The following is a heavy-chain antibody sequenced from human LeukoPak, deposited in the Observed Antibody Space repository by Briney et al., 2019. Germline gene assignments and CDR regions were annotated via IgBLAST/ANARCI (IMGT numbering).Heavy chain of an antibody. V-gene: IGHV3-30*04. CDR3: ARDRIVVVVAASYYFDY. Sequence: PGGSLRLSCAASGFTFSSYAMHWVRQAPGKGLEWVAVISYDGSNKYYADSVKGRFIISRDNSKNTLYLQMNSLRAEDTAVYYCARDRIVVVVAASYYFDYWGQGTLVTVSS. CDR2: ISYDGSNK. D-gene: IGHD2-15*01. CDR1: GFTFSSYA. J-gene: IGHJ4*02.